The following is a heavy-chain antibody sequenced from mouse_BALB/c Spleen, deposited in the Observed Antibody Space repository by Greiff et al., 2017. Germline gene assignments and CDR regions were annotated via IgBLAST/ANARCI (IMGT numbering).Heavy chain of an antibody. CDR1: GYTFTDYN. CDR2: IYPYNGGT. CDR3: ARRWLGYFDV. V-gene: IGHV1S29*02. J-gene: IGHJ1*01. D-gene: IGHD2-3*01. Sequence: EVQLQQSGPELVKPGASVKISCKASGYTFTDYNMHWVKQSHGKSLEWIGYIYPYNGGTGYNQKFKSKATLTVDNSSSTAYMELRSLTSEDSAVYYCARRWLGYFDVWGAGTTVTVSS.